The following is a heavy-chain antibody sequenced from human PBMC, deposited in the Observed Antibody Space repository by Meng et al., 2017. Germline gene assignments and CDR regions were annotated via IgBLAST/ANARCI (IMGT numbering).Heavy chain of an antibody. V-gene: IGHV1-46*01. Sequence: QVQLVQPGAEVTRPGAAVNVSSKPLGYTFTSSYMHWVRQAPGQALEWMGIINPSGGSTSYEQKFQGRVTMTRDTSTSTVYMELSSLRSEDTAVYYCARTNCSGGSCYSFHFDYWGQGTLVTVSS. CDR3: ARTNCSGGSCYSFHFDY. J-gene: IGHJ4*02. D-gene: IGHD2-15*01. CDR1: GYTFTSSY. CDR2: INPSGGST.